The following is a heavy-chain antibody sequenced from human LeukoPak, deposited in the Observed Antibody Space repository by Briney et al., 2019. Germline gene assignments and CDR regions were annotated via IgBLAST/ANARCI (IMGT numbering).Heavy chain of an antibody. CDR1: GYIFSSYA. Sequence: ASVKVSCKASGYIFSSYAMHWVRQALGQRLEWMGWINADNGNTKYSQKFQGRVTITRDTSASTAYMELSSLRSEDTAVYYCARYGDYGDRAFDIWGQGTMVTVSS. CDR3: ARYGDYGDRAFDI. J-gene: IGHJ3*02. V-gene: IGHV1-3*01. CDR2: INADNGNT. D-gene: IGHD4-17*01.